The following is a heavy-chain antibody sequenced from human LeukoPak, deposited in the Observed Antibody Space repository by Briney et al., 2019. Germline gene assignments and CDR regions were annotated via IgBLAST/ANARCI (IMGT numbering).Heavy chain of an antibody. V-gene: IGHV4-31*03. CDR3: ARVTLEGSWAHDY. CDR1: GGSISSGGYY. J-gene: IGHJ4*02. Sequence: PSQTLSLTCTVSGGSISSGGYYWSWIRQHPGKGLEWIGYIYYSGSTYYNPSLKSRVTISVDTSKNQFSLKLSSVTAADTAVYCCARVTLEGSWAHDYWGQGTLVTVSS. D-gene: IGHD6-13*01. CDR2: IYYSGST.